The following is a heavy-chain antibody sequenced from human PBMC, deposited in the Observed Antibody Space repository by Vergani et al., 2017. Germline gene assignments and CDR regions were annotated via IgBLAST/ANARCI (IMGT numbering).Heavy chain of an antibody. Sequence: QVQLQESGPGLVKPSETLSLTCSVSGGSINFYYWRWIRQPPGKGLEWIGYIYYSGSTNYNPSLKSRVTISGDTSKKQFSLKLSSVIAADTAVYYCEREKKTLEWLPHDYYYYMDVWGKGTTVTVSS. J-gene: IGHJ6*03. CDR2: IYYSGST. CDR1: GGSINFYY. V-gene: IGHV4-59*01. D-gene: IGHD3-3*01. CDR3: EREKKTLEWLPHDYYYYMDV.